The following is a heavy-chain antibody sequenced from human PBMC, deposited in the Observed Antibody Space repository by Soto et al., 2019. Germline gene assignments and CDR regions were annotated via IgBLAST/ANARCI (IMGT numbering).Heavy chain of an antibody. D-gene: IGHD2-15*01. J-gene: IGHJ6*02. V-gene: IGHV4-61*01. CDR1: GGSVSSGSYY. CDR2: VYNGGST. Sequence: QVQLQESGPGLVKPSETVSLTCTVSGGSVSSGSYYWTWIRQPPGKGLEWIGYVYNGGSTNYNPPLRSRGTISADTSKNQFSLKLSSVTAADTAVYYCATWQPATGAANYGMDVWGQGTTVIVSS. CDR3: ATWQPATGAANYGMDV.